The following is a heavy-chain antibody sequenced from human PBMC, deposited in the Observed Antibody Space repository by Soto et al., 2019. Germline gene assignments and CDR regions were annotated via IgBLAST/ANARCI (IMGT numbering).Heavy chain of an antibody. CDR3: ARGAPMVRGSMDV. Sequence: XSVKVSCKASGYPFTGYYMHWVRQSPGQGLEWMGWINPNSGDTNYAQKFQGRVTMTRDTSISTASMELSRLRSDDTAVYYCARGAPMVRGSMDVWGQGTTVTVSS. J-gene: IGHJ6*02. CDR1: GYPFTGYY. CDR2: INPNSGDT. V-gene: IGHV1-2*02. D-gene: IGHD3-10*01.